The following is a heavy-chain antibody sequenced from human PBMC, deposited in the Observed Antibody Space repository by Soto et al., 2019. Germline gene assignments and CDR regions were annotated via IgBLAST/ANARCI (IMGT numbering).Heavy chain of an antibody. D-gene: IGHD3-9*01. CDR3: TRFEPYFESPSSFDY. CDR1: GYRFTNYW. CDR2: IYPGDSDT. J-gene: IGHJ4*02. V-gene: IGHV5-51*01. Sequence: RGESLKISCKGSGYRFTNYWIGWVRQMPGKGLEWMGIIYPGDSDTRYSPSFQGQVTISADKSISTAYLQWSVLKASDTAIYYWTRFEPYFESPSSFDYGGQETWVPVSS.